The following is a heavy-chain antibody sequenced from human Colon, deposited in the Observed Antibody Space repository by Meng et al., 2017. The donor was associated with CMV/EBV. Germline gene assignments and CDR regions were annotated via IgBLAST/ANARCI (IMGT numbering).Heavy chain of an antibody. D-gene: IGHD3-9*01. CDR2: IKQDGSEK. J-gene: IGHJ4*02. Sequence: EGSLRLSCAASGFTFSSYWMSWVRQAPGKGLEWVANIKQDGSEKYYVDSVKGRFTISRDNAKNSLYLQMNSLRAEDTAVYYCARGGALYYDILTGIYYFDYWGQGTLVTVSS. CDR3: ARGGALYYDILTGIYYFDY. CDR1: GFTFSSYW. V-gene: IGHV3-7*01.